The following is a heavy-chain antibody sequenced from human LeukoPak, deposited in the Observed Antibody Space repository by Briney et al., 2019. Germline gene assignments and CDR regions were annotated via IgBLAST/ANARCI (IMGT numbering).Heavy chain of an antibody. D-gene: IGHD2-2*01. CDR3: ARSPSLEYCSSTSCYLGY. CDR2: MNPNSGNA. CDR1: GYTFTTYD. V-gene: IGHV1-8*01. J-gene: IGHJ4*02. Sequence: ASVKVSCKASGYTFTTYDINWVRQATGQGPEWMGWMNPNSGNAAYAQKFQGRVTITADESTSTAYMELSSLRSEDTAVYYCARSPSLEYCSSTSCYLGYWGQGTLVTVSS.